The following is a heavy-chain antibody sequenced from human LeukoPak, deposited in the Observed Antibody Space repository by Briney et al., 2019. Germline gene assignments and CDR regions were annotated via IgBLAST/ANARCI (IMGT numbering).Heavy chain of an antibody. CDR2: IYTSGST. Sequence: SETLSLTCTVSGGSISSYYWSWLRQPAGKGLEWLGRIYTSGSTNYNPSLKSRVTMSVDTSKNQFSLKLSSVTAADTAVYYCARDQVAGTMYYFDYWGQGTLATVSS. D-gene: IGHD6-19*01. CDR1: GGSISSYY. CDR3: ARDQVAGTMYYFDY. J-gene: IGHJ4*02. V-gene: IGHV4-4*07.